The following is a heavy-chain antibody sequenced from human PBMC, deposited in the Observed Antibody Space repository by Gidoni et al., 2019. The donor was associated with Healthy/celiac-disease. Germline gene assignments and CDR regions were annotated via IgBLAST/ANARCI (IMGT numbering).Heavy chain of an antibody. CDR3: AREEGLQMGAYFDY. CDR1: GGSVSRGSYY. Sequence: QVQLQESGPGLVKPSETLSLTCTVSGGSVSRGSYYWSWIRQPPGKGLEWIGYIHYSGSTNYNPSLKSRVTISVDTSKNQFSLKLSSVTAADTAVYYCAREEGLQMGAYFDYWGQGTLVTVSS. V-gene: IGHV4-61*01. D-gene: IGHD1-1*01. CDR2: IHYSGST. J-gene: IGHJ4*02.